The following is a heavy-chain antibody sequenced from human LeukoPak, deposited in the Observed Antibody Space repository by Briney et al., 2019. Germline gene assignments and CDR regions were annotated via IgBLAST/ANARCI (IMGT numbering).Heavy chain of an antibody. CDR1: GGSISSGDYY. CDR2: MYYSGST. D-gene: IGHD3-10*01. V-gene: IGHV4-30-4*01. J-gene: IGHJ5*02. CDR3: ARVRGSGFFRFDP. Sequence: SQTLSLTCTVSGGSISSGDYYWSCIRQPPGKGLEWIGYMYYSGSTYYNPSLKSRVTISVDTSKNQFSLKLSSVTAADTAVYYCARVRGSGFFRFDPWGQGTLVTVSS.